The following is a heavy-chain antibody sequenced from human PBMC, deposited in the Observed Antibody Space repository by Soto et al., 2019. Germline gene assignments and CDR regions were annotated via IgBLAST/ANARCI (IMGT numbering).Heavy chain of an antibody. V-gene: IGHV1-69*01. J-gene: IGHJ3*02. CDR2: IIPIFGTA. D-gene: IGHD2-21*02. CDR3: ASALGAYCGGDCFGAFDI. CDR1: GGTFSSYA. Sequence: QVQLVQSGAEVKKPGSSVKVSCKASGGTFSSYAISWVRQAPGQGLEWMGGIIPIFGTANYAQKFQGRVTITADESTSTAYRELSSLRSEDTAVYYCASALGAYCGGDCFGAFDIWGQGTMVTVSS.